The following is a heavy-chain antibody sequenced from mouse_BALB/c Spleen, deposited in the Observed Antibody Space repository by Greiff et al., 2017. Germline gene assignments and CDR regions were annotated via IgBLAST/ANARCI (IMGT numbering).Heavy chain of an antibody. J-gene: IGHJ1*01. V-gene: IGHV6-6*02. CDR1: GFTFSNYW. CDR2: IRLKSNNYAT. CDR3: TWYFDV. Sequence: EVKLEESGGGLVQPGGSMKLSCVASGFTFSNYWMNWVRQSPEKGLEWVAEIRLKSNNYATHYAESVKGRFTISRDDSKSSVYLQMNNLRAEDTGIYYCTWYFDVWGAGTTVTVSS.